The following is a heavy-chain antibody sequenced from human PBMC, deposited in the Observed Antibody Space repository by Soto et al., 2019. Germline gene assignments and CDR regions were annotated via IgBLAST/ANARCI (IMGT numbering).Heavy chain of an antibody. CDR2: ISGSDGNT. D-gene: IGHD4-17*01. J-gene: IGHJ4*02. Sequence: EVQLLESGGGLVQPGGSLRLSCAASGFTFSNYAMSWVRQAPGKGLEWVSAISGSDGNTYYADSVKGRFTISRDNSKNTLYLQMDSLGDEDTAVYYCAKDFTVTPYYFDYCGQGTLVTVSS. CDR1: GFTFSNYA. CDR3: AKDFTVTPYYFDY. V-gene: IGHV3-23*01.